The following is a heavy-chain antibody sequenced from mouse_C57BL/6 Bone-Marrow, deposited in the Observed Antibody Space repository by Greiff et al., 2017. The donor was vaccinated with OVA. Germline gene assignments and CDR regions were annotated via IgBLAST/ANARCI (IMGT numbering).Heavy chain of an antibody. J-gene: IGHJ2*01. Sequence: VQLKESGPVLVKPGASVKMSCKASGYTFTDYYMNWVKQSHGKSLEWIGVINPYNGGTSYNQKFKGKATLTVDKSSSTAYMELNSLTSEDSAVYYCARSGYYGYDVRDFDYWGQGTTLTVSS. CDR1: GYTFTDYY. V-gene: IGHV1-19*01. CDR3: ARSGYYGYDVRDFDY. D-gene: IGHD2-2*01. CDR2: INPYNGGT.